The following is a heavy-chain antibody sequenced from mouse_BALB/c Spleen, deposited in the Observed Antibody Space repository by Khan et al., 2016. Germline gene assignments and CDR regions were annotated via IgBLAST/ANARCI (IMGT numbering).Heavy chain of an antibody. J-gene: IGHJ2*01. V-gene: IGHV3-1*02. Sequence: EVELVESGPDLVKPSQSLSLTCTVTGYSISSGYSWHWIRQFPGNKLEWMGYIHYNGSTKYNPSLKSRISITRDTSKNQFFLQLNSVTTEDTATXYCASWHYYGSSPWGQGTTLTVSS. CDR3: ASWHYYGSSP. CDR2: IHYNGST. D-gene: IGHD1-1*01. CDR1: GYSISSGYS.